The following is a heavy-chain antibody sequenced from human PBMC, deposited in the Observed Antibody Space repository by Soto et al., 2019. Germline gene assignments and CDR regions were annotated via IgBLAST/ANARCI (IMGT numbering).Heavy chain of an antibody. CDR1: WDSVSSNRAA. Sequence: SQTLSLTCAISWDSVSSNRAAWNWIRQSPSRGLEWLGRTYYRSKWYNDYAVSVKSRITINPDTSKNQFSLQLNSVTPEDTAVYYCARAWGFSSGWYGSFSYCGQGTLVTFSS. CDR3: ARAWGFSSGWYGSFSY. D-gene: IGHD6-19*01. CDR2: TYYRSKWYN. V-gene: IGHV6-1*01. J-gene: IGHJ4*02.